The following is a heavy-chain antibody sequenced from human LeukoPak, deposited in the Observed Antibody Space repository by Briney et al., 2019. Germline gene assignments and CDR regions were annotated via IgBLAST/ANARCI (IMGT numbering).Heavy chain of an antibody. CDR2: INPNRGGT. V-gene: IGHV1-2*02. J-gene: IGHJ6*03. D-gene: IGHD6-13*01. CDR3: ARDPHSSSWHPGGYYYMDV. CDR1: GYTFTGYY. Sequence: ASVKVSCKASGYTFTGYYMHWVRQARGQGREWRGWINPNRGGTNYAQKFQGRVTMTRDTSISTAYMELSRLRSDDTAVYYCARDPHSSSWHPGGYYYMDVWGKGTTVTVSS.